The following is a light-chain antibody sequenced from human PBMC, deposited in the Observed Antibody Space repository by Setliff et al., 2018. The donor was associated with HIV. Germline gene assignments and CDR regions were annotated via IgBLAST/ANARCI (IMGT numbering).Light chain of an antibody. Sequence: SYELTQPHSVSVATGQTASIICSGDKLGDKYACWYQQKPGQSPVLVIYQDSKRPSGILERFSGSKSGDTATLTISGTQAMDEADYYCQAWDSNTAVFGTGTKVTVL. J-gene: IGLJ1*01. CDR3: QAWDSNTAV. CDR1: KLGDKY. CDR2: QDS. V-gene: IGLV3-1*01.